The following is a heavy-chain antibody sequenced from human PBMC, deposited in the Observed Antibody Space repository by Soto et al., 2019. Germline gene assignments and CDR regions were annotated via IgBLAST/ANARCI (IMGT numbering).Heavy chain of an antibody. CDR1: GYTFTSYG. V-gene: IGHV1-18*01. CDR2: ISAYNGNT. Sequence: ASVKVSCKASGYTFTSYGISWVRQAPGQGLEWMGWISAYNGNTNYAQKLQGRVTMTTDTSTSTAYMELRSLRSDDTAVYYCARGGCSSTSCHHQNYFDYWGQGTLVTVSS. J-gene: IGHJ4*02. D-gene: IGHD2-2*01. CDR3: ARGGCSSTSCHHQNYFDY.